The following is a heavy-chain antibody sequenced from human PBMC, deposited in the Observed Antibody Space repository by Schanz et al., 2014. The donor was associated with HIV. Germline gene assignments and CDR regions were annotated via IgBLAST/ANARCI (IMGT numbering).Heavy chain of an antibody. D-gene: IGHD3-10*01. Sequence: EVQLVESGGGLVQPGGSLRLSCAASGFTFSSYAMSWVRQAPGKGLEWVSLISGSGGHTYYADSVKGRFTISRDNSKSTLYLQMNSLRAEDTAVYYCARGQSRGYNWFDPWGQGTLVTVSS. J-gene: IGHJ5*02. CDR2: ISGSGGHT. CDR1: GFTFSSYA. V-gene: IGHV3-23*04. CDR3: ARGQSRGYNWFDP.